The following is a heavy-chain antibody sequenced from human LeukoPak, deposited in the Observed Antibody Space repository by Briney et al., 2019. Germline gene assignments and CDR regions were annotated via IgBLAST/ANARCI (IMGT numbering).Heavy chain of an antibody. D-gene: IGHD2-15*01. CDR1: GGTFNSYT. J-gene: IGHJ4*01. CDR2: IIPIFGAA. CDR3: ARDRIRQYCSGGSCYSDYDSSGWFDY. V-gene: IGHV1-69*05. Sequence: GSSVKVSCKASGGTFNSYTISRVRQAPGQGLEWMGRIIPIFGAANYAQKFQGRVTITTDESTSTAYMELSSLRSEDTAVYYCARDRIRQYCSGGSCYSDYDSSGWFDYWGHGTLVTVSS.